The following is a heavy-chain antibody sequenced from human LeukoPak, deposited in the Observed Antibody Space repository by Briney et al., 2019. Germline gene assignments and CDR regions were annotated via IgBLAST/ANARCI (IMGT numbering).Heavy chain of an antibody. CDR3: ARIIGISGTYPTDY. J-gene: IGHJ4*02. Sequence: PGGSLRLSCAASGFTFRTYSTNWVRQAPGKGLEWVSSISSTSTYIYYADSMKGRFIISRDNARNSLYLEMNSLRAEDTAVYYCARIIGISGTYPTDYWGQGTLVTVSS. V-gene: IGHV3-21*06. CDR2: ISSTSTYI. CDR1: GFTFRTYS. D-gene: IGHD1-26*01.